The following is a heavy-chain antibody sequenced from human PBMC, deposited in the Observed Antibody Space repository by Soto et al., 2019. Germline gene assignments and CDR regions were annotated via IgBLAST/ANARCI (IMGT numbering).Heavy chain of an antibody. J-gene: IGHJ4*02. CDR2: IVVGSGNT. V-gene: IGHV1-58*02. CDR1: GFTFTSSA. Sequence: GASVKVSCKASGFTFTSSAMQWVRQARGQRLEWIGWIVVGSGNTNYAQKFQERVTITRDMSTSTAYMELSSLRSEDTAVYYCAAVIGDYYGSGSYYNTPLLDYWGQGTLVTVSS. CDR3: AAVIGDYYGSGSYYNTPLLDY. D-gene: IGHD3-10*01.